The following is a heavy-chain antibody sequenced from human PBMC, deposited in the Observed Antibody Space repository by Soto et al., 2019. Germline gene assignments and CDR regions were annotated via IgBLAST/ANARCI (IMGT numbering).Heavy chain of an antibody. Sequence: ASVKVSCKASGYTFTNNDVSWVRQATGQGLEWMGWMNPGSGDTGYAQKFQGRVTMTRDISIATAYMELRSLRSDDTAVYYCARFFQDSSGWSYYYYYGMDVWGQGTTVTVSS. CDR2: MNPGSGDT. CDR1: GYTFTNND. CDR3: ARFFQDSSGWSYYYYYGMDV. J-gene: IGHJ6*02. V-gene: IGHV1-8*01. D-gene: IGHD6-19*01.